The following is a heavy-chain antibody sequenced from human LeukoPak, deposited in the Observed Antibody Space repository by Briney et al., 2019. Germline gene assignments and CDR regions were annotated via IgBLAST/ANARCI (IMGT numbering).Heavy chain of an antibody. D-gene: IGHD5-12*01. CDR3: ARPRYSGYDHDGFFDY. CDR2: IYHSGNT. V-gene: IGHV4-38-2*01. CDR1: GYSISSGYY. Sequence: KPSETLSLTCAVSGYSISSGYYWGWIRQPPGKGLEWIGSIYHSGNTYYNPSLKSRVTISVDTSKNQFSLKLSSVTAADTAVYYCARPRYSGYDHDGFFDYWGQGTLVTVSS. J-gene: IGHJ4*02.